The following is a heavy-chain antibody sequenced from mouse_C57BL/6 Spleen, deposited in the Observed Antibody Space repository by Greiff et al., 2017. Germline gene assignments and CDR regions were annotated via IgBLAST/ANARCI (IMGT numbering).Heavy chain of an antibody. CDR3: ARGAFDY. Sequence: QVQLQQPGAELVKPGASVKLSCKASGYTFTSYWMQWVKQRPGQGLEWIGEIDPSDSYTNYNQKFKGKATLTVDTSSSTAYLQLSSLTSEDSAVYDCARGAFDYWGQGTTLTVSS. V-gene: IGHV1-50*01. CDR2: IDPSDSYT. CDR1: GYTFTSYW. J-gene: IGHJ2*01.